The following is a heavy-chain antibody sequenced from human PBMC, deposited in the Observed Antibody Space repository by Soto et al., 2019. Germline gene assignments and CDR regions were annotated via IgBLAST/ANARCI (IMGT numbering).Heavy chain of an antibody. CDR2: IYYSGSS. CDR3: ARGYYDDDAYCSGGSCYYY. CDR1: GGSVSSGSYY. Sequence: PSETLSLTCTVSGGSVSSGSYYWSWIRQPPGKGLEWIGYIYYSGSSNYNPSLKSRVTISVDTSKNQFSLKLSSVTAADTAVYYCARGYYDDDAYCSGGSCYYYWGQGTLVTFSS. V-gene: IGHV4-61*01. D-gene: IGHD2-15*01. J-gene: IGHJ4*02.